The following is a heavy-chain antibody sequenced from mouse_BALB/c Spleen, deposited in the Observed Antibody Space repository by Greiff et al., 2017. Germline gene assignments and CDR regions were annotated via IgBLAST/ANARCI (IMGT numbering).Heavy chain of an antibody. Sequence: DVMLVESGGDLVKPGGSLKLSCAASGFTFSSYGMSWVRQTPDKRLEWVATISSGGSYTYYHDSVKGLLTISSDNAKYTLYLQMSSLKSEDTAMYYYARTSTRMFAYWGQGTLVTVSA. J-gene: IGHJ3*01. CDR2: ISSGGSYT. D-gene: IGHD4-1*02. V-gene: IGHV5-6*02. CDR3: ARTSTRMFAY. CDR1: GFTFSSYG.